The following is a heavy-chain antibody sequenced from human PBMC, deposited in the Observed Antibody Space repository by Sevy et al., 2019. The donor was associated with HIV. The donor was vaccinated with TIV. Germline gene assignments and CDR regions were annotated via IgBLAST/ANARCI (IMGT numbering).Heavy chain of an antibody. CDR1: GGSISSSSYY. CDR3: ARPICYDSSGGDAFDI. D-gene: IGHD3-22*01. V-gene: IGHV4-39*01. J-gene: IGHJ3*02. Sequence: SETLSLTCTVSGGSISSSSYYWGWIRQPPGKGLEWIGSIYYSGSTYYNPSLKSRVTISVDTSKNQFSLKLSSVTAADTAVYYCARPICYDSSGGDAFDIWGQGTMVTVSS. CDR2: IYYSGST.